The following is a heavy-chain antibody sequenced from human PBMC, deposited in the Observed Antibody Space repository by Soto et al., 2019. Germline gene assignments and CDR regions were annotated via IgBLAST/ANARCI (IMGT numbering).Heavy chain of an antibody. J-gene: IGHJ3*02. CDR1: GGTFSSYA. D-gene: IGHD3-22*01. CDR2: IIPIFGTA. V-gene: IGHV1-69*06. Sequence: SVKVSCKASGGTFSSYAISWVRQAPGQGLEWMGGIIPIFGTANYAQKFQGRVTITADKSTSTAYMELSSLRSEDTAVYYCASNVGDYYDSSGYYDAFDIWGQGTMVTVS. CDR3: ASNVGDYYDSSGYYDAFDI.